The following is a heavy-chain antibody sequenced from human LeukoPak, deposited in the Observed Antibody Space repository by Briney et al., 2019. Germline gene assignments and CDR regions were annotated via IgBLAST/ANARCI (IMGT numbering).Heavy chain of an antibody. D-gene: IGHD3-10*01. Sequence: PGGSLRLSCAASGFTFSGYSMNWVRQAPGKGLEWVSSISSSSSYIYYADSVKGRFTISRDNAKNSLYLQMNSLRAEDTAVYYCASSFRGVIVYWGQGTLVTVSS. CDR2: ISSSSSYI. V-gene: IGHV3-21*01. CDR1: GFTFSGYS. J-gene: IGHJ4*02. CDR3: ASSFRGVIVY.